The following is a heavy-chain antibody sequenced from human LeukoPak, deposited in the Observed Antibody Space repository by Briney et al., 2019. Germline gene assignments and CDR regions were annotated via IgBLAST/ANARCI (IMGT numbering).Heavy chain of an antibody. CDR1: GFTFTNYW. CDR2: IMKDGGDK. J-gene: IGHJ4*02. V-gene: IGHV3-7*01. D-gene: IGHD3-10*02. CDR3: VRDRDFYVFDL. Sequence: GGSLRLACAASGFTFTNYWMTWVRQAPGKGLEWVANIMKDGGDKQYVDSVSGRFTTSRDNGKNSVYLQMNGLRAEDTAVYYCVRDRDFYVFDLWGQGTLVTVSS.